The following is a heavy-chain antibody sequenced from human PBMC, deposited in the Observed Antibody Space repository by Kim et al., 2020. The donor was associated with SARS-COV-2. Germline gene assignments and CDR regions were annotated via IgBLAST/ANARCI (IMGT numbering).Heavy chain of an antibody. J-gene: IGHJ6*02. V-gene: IGHV3-15*01. CDR1: GFTFSNAW. D-gene: IGHD6-13*01. CDR3: TTDPFFLRGPPPAPNQSAAADTGRYYSYYYGMDV. Sequence: GGSLRLSCAASGFTFSNAWMSWVRQAPGKGLEWVGRIKSKTDGGTTDYAAPVKGRFTISRDDSKNTLYLQMNSLKTEDTAVYYCTTDPFFLRGPPPAPNQSAAADTGRYYSYYYGMDVWGQGTTVTVSS. CDR2: IKSKTDGGTT.